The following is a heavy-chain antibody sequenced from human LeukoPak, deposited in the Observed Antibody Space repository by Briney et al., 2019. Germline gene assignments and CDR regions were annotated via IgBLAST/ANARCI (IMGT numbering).Heavy chain of an antibody. D-gene: IGHD3-22*01. CDR2: ISYDGSNK. Sequence: GRSLRLSCAASGFTFSSYAMHWVRQAPGKGLEWVAVISYDGSNKYYADSVKGRFTISRDNSKNTLYLQMNSLRAEDTAVYYCATSYPYYYDSSGYSLDYWGQGTLVTVSS. J-gene: IGHJ4*02. CDR3: ATSYPYYYDSSGYSLDY. CDR1: GFTFSSYA. V-gene: IGHV3-30-3*01.